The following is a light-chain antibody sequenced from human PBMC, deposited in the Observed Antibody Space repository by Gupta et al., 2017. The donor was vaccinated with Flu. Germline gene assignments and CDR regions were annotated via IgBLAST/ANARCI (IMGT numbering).Light chain of an antibody. CDR1: QSVRRSY. Sequence: EIVLTQSPGTLSLSPGERATLSCRAGQSVRRSYLAWYQQKPGQAPRLLIYGASSRATGIPDRFSGSESGTDFTLTSSRLEPEDFAVYYCQQYGSSPQTFGQGTKVEVK. V-gene: IGKV3-20*01. CDR3: QQYGSSPQT. CDR2: GAS. J-gene: IGKJ1*01.